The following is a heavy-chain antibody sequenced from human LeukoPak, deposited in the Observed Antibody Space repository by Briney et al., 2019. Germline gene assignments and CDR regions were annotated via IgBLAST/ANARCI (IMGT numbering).Heavy chain of an antibody. V-gene: IGHV4-34*01. Sequence: SETLSLTCAVYGGSFSGYYWSWIRQPLGKGLEWIGEINHSGSTNYNPSLKSRVTISVDTSKNQFSLKLSSVTAADTAVYYCARGLDYDFWSGLHSYYYMDISGKGTTVTVSS. J-gene: IGHJ6*03. CDR2: INHSGST. D-gene: IGHD3-3*01. CDR1: GGSFSGYY. CDR3: ARGLDYDFWSGLHSYYYMDI.